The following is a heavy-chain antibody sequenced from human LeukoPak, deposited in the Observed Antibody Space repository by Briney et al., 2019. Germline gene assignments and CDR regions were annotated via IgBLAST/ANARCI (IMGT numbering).Heavy chain of an antibody. CDR2: ITTGGDTT. CDR3: AKDLQNSHYVEVFDY. V-gene: IGHV3-23*01. D-gene: IGHD4-11*01. CDR1: GFTFISYA. Sequence: PGGSLRLSCAASGFTFISYAMAWDRQAPGKGLEWVSAITTGGDTTYYADSVKGRFTISRDNSKNTLYLQMNSLRAEDAAIYYCAKDLQNSHYVEVFDYWGQGTLVTVSS. J-gene: IGHJ4*02.